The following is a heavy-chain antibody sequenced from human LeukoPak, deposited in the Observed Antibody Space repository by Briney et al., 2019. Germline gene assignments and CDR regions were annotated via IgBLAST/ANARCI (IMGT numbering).Heavy chain of an antibody. D-gene: IGHD6-13*01. Sequence: PSETLSLTCSVSGGSIRSGGYYWSWIRQHPGKGLEWIGYIYYNGSTFYNPSLKSRVTISLDTSKNQFSLKLRSVTAADTAVFYCARRPGIFDIWGQGTMVTVSS. J-gene: IGHJ3*02. V-gene: IGHV4-31*03. CDR3: ARRPGIFDI. CDR1: GGSIRSGGYY. CDR2: IYYNGST.